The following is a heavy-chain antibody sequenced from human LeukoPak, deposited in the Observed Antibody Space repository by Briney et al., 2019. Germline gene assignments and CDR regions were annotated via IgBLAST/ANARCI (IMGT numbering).Heavy chain of an antibody. D-gene: IGHD3-3*02. J-gene: IGHJ5*02. V-gene: IGHV3-7*01. CDR3: AKPTHFNWFDP. CDR2: IKQDGSEK. CDR1: GFTFSSYW. Sequence: GGSLRLSCAASGFTFSSYWMSWVRQAPGKGLEWVANIKQDGSEKYYVDSVKGRFTISRDNAKNSLYLQMNSLRAEDTAVYYCAKPTHFNWFDPWGQGTLVTVIS.